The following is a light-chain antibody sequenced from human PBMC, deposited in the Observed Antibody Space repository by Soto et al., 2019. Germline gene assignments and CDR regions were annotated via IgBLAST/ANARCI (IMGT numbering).Light chain of an antibody. CDR2: AAS. CDR1: QDISSW. J-gene: IGKJ4*01. CDR3: QQANTFPLT. V-gene: IGKV1-12*01. Sequence: DIQMTQSPSSVSASVGDRVTITCRASQDISSWLDWYQQKPGKAPKLLIYAASSFQSGVPSTFSGSGSGTDFTLTISSLQPEDFATYYCQQANTFPLTFGGGTKVEIK.